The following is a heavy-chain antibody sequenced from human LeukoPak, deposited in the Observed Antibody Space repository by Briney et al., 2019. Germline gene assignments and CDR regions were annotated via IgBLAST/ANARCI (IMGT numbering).Heavy chain of an antibody. CDR3: ARVSPTVLEGDY. J-gene: IGHJ4*02. CDR2: ISGYNGNT. D-gene: IGHD1-1*01. Sequence: GASVKVSCKASGHTFTSYGISWVRQAPGQGLEWMGWISGYNGNTNYAQKLQGRVTMTTDTSTSTAYMELRSLRSDDTAVYYCARVSPTVLEGDYWGQGTLVTVSS. V-gene: IGHV1-18*04. CDR1: GHTFTSYG.